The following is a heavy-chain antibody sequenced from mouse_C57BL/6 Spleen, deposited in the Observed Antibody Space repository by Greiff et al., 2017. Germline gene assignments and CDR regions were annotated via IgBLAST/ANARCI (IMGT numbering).Heavy chain of an antibody. D-gene: IGHD2-4*01. J-gene: IGHJ3*01. CDR3: VRHESPVYYDYDGLFAY. CDR1: GYTFTEYT. Sequence: QVQLQQSGAELVKPGASVKLSCKASGYTFTEYTIHWVKQRSGQGLEWIGWFYPGSGSIKYNEKFKDKATLTADNSSSTVYMELSRLTSEDSAVYFCVRHESPVYYDYDGLFAYWGQGTLVTVSA. CDR2: FYPGSGSI. V-gene: IGHV1-62-2*01.